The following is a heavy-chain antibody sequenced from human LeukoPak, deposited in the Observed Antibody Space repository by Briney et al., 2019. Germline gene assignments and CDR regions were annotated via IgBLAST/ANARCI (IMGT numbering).Heavy chain of an antibody. CDR3: ARETVTPGAVHYGMDV. V-gene: IGHV3-30-3*01. CDR1: GFTFSSYA. CDR2: ISYDGSNK. D-gene: IGHD4-4*01. Sequence: GRSLRLSCAASGFTFSSYAMHWVHQAPGKGLEWVAVISYDGSNKYYADSVKGRFTISRDNSKNTLYLQMNSLRAEDTAVYYCARETVTPGAVHYGMDVWGQGTTVTVSS. J-gene: IGHJ6*02.